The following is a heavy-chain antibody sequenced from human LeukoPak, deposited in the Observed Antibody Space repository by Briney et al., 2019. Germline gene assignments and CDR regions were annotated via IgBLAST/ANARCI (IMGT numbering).Heavy chain of an antibody. D-gene: IGHD3-3*01. CDR3: ATWSGTPFDY. CDR2: IFYSGNT. V-gene: IGHV4-39*01. J-gene: IGHJ4*02. Sequence: SETLSLTCTVSGGSINSSSYYWGWIRQPPGKGLEWIGSIFYSGNTYDNPSLKSRVTISVDTSKNQFSLKLNSVTAADTAVYYCATWSGTPFDYWAREPWSPSPQ. CDR1: GGSINSSSYY.